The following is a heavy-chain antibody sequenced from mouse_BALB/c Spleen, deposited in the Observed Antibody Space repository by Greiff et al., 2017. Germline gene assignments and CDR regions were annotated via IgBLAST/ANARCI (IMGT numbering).Heavy chain of an antibody. J-gene: IGHJ4*01. CDR1: GFTFSSYA. CDR3: ARDYGNPYYAMDD. Sequence: EVKLMESGGGLVKPGGSLKLSCAASGFTFSSYAMSWVRQTPEKRLEWVASISSGGSTYYPDSVKGRFTISRDNARNILYLQMSSLRSEDTAMYYCARDYGNPYYAMDDWGQGTSVTVAS. D-gene: IGHD1-1*01. V-gene: IGHV5-6-5*01. CDR2: ISSGGST.